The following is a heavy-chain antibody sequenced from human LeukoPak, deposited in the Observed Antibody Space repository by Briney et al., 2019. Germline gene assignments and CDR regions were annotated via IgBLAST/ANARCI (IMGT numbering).Heavy chain of an antibody. Sequence: GSSVKASCKASGGTFSSYAISWVRQAPGQGLEWMGRIIPILGIANYAQKFQGRVTMTRDTSTSTVYMELSSLRSEDTAVYYCASEKTTAVTKHERYYFDYWGQGTLVTVSS. CDR1: GGTFSSYA. V-gene: IGHV1-69*04. J-gene: IGHJ4*02. D-gene: IGHD4-23*01. CDR3: ASEKTTAVTKHERYYFDY. CDR2: IIPILGIA.